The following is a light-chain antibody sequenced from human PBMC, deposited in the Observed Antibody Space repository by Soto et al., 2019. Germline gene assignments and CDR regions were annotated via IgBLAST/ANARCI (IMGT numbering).Light chain of an antibody. J-gene: IGKJ2*01. Sequence: EIVMTQSPATLSVSPGERATLSCRASQSISTELAWYQQKPGQPPRLLIYSASTSATGVPARLTGSGSGSDSTLAISALQSEDFAVYYCQQGHNWPLTFGQGTRLEI. CDR1: QSISTE. V-gene: IGKV3D-15*01. CDR3: QQGHNWPLT. CDR2: SAS.